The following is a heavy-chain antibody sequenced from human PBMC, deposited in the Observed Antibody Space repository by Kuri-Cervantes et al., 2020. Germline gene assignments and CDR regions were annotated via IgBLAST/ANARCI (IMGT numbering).Heavy chain of an antibody. D-gene: IGHD5-12*01. V-gene: IGHV1-2*02. CDR2: INPNGGGT. CDR3: AREHSGYVGGYYYYYGMDV. Sequence: ASVKVSCKASGYTFTGYYMHWVRQAPGQGLEWMGWINPNGGGTNYAQKFQGMVTMTRDTSISTAYMELSRLRSDDTAVYYCAREHSGYVGGYYYYYGMDVWGQGTTVTVSS. CDR1: GYTFTGYY. J-gene: IGHJ6*02.